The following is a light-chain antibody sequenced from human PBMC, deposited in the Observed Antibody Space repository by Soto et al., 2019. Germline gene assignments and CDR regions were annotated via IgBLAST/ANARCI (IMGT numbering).Light chain of an antibody. V-gene: IGLV2-14*03. CDR1: SSDVGGYNY. J-gene: IGLJ1*01. Sequence: QSALTQPASVSGSPGQSITISCTGTSSDVGGYNYVSWYQHHPGKAPKLMIYDVSNRPSGVSNRFSGSKSGNTASLTISGLQPEDEADYYCSSYAGTNIVFGTGTKVTVL. CDR3: SSYAGTNIV. CDR2: DVS.